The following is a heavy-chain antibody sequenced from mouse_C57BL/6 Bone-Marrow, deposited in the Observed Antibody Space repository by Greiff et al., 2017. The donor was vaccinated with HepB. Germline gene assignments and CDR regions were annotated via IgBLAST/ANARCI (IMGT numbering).Heavy chain of an antibody. Sequence: EVMLVESGGDLVKPGGSLKLSCAASGFTFSSYGMSWVRQTSDKRLEWVATISSGGSYTYYPDSVKGRFTISRDNAKNTLYLQMSSLKSEDTAMYYCARLWLRYWYFDVWGTGTTVTVSS. CDR2: ISSGGSYT. V-gene: IGHV5-6*01. J-gene: IGHJ1*03. CDR3: ARLWLRYWYFDV. CDR1: GFTFSSYG. D-gene: IGHD2-2*01.